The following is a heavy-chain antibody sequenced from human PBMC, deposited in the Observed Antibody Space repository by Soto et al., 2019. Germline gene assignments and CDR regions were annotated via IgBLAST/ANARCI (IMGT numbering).Heavy chain of an antibody. CDR1: GFTLSPYA. CDR3: ARDRIAAAGGMDV. Sequence: ERYLRHPRAGSGFTLSPYAMHGVRQAPGKGLEWVAVIWYDGSNKYYADSVKGRFTISRDNSKNTLYLQMNSLRAEDTAVYYCARDRIAAAGGMDVWGQGT. V-gene: IGHV3-33*01. CDR2: IWYDGSNK. J-gene: IGHJ6*02. D-gene: IGHD6-13*01.